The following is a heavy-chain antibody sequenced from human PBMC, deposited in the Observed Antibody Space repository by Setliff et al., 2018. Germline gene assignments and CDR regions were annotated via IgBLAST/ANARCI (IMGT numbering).Heavy chain of an antibody. Sequence: SGPTLVNPTQTLTLTCTFSGFSISTSGMCVSWIRQSPGKALEWLARIDWDDDKYYSTSLKTRLTTSKDTSKNQVVLTMTNMDSVDTATYYCARTVRSGSYHYYYMDVWGKGTTVTVSS. CDR2: IDWDDDK. CDR3: ARTVRSGSYHYYYMDV. V-gene: IGHV2-70*11. D-gene: IGHD1-26*01. CDR1: GFSISTSGMC. J-gene: IGHJ6*03.